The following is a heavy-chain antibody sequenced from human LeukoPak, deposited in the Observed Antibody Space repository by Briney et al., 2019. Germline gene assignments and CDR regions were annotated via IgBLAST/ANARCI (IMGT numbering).Heavy chain of an antibody. CDR2: VNPNSGNT. CDR3: ARIAAAGRRKGFDY. Sequence: ASVKVSCKASGYTFTSYDINWVRQATGQGLEWMGWVNPNSGNTGYAQKFQGRVTMTRNTSISTAYMELSSLRSEDTAVYYCARIAAAGRRKGFDYWGQGTLVTVSS. CDR1: GYTFTSYD. D-gene: IGHD6-13*01. J-gene: IGHJ4*02. V-gene: IGHV1-8*01.